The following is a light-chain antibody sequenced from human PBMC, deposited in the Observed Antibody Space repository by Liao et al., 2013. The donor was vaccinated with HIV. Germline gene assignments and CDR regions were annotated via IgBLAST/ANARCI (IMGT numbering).Light chain of an antibody. CDR3: QAWDSSTAV. J-gene: IGLJ2*01. V-gene: IGLV3-1*01. CDR1: NLGDGY. CDR2: QDS. Sequence: SFDLTQPPSVSVSPGQTATISCSGENLGDGYVSWYQQKPGQSPVLIIFQDSKRPSGIPERVSGSNSGNTATLTISGTQAMDEADYYCQAWDSSTAVFGGGTKLTVL.